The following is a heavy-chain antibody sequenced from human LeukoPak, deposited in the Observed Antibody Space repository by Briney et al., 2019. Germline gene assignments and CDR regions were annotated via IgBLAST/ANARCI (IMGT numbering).Heavy chain of an antibody. V-gene: IGHV3-30*18. Sequence: PGGSLRLSCAASGFAFSSYGMHWVRQAPGKGVEWVAVISYDGSNKYYADSVKGRFTISRDNSKNTLYLQMNSLRAEDTAVYYCANGYGDYAIQWGQGTMVTVSS. D-gene: IGHD4-17*01. CDR3: ANGYGDYAIQ. J-gene: IGHJ3*01. CDR2: ISYDGSNK. CDR1: GFAFSSYG.